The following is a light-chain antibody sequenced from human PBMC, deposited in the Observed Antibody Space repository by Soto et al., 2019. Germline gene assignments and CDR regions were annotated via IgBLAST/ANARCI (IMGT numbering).Light chain of an antibody. CDR2: KAS. CDR1: QSISPW. Sequence: IQITNSPSTLSASVGDSVAITCRASQSISPWLAWYQQKPGKAPTLLIYKASSLEGGVPSRFSGSGSGTDFNITISILQTDDFATYYCKQYNTYPLTFGGGTKGDIK. J-gene: IGKJ4*01. V-gene: IGKV1-5*03. CDR3: KQYNTYPLT.